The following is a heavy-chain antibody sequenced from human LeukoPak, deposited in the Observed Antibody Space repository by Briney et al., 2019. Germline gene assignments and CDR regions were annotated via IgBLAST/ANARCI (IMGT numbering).Heavy chain of an antibody. CDR2: ISIDGNGK. CDR3: AKEVRTSGRAGIFGY. D-gene: IGHD2-2*01. CDR1: TFTFSDSV. Sequence: GGSLRLSCVPSTFTFSDSVMHWVRQAPGKGLEWVSAISIDGNGKFYADSVRGRITISRDNSKKPLYLEMNSLSAEDTAVYYCAKEVRTSGRAGIFGYWCQGTLVTVSS. J-gene: IGHJ4*02. V-gene: IGHV3-30*04.